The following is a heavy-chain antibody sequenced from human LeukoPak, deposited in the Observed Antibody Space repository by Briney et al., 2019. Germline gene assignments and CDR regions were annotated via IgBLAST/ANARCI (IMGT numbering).Heavy chain of an antibody. V-gene: IGHV1-69*13. J-gene: IGHJ4*02. D-gene: IGHD4-17*01. CDR2: IIPIFGTA. CDR3: ARDVNDYGDYGFDY. Sequence: EASVKVSCKASGGTFSSYAISWVRQAPGQGLEWMGGIIPIFGTANYAQKFQGRVTITADESTSTAYMELSSLRSEDTAVYYCARDVNDYGDYGFDYWGQGTLVTVSS. CDR1: GGTFSSYA.